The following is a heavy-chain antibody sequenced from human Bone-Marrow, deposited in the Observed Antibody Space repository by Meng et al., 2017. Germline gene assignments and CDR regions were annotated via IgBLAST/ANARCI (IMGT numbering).Heavy chain of an antibody. D-gene: IGHD1-26*01. V-gene: IGHV4-34*01. J-gene: IGHJ4*02. CDR2: INHSGST. CDR3: ARVSSGSYYADY. Sequence: QLQLQESGSGLVKPSQTLSLTCAVYGGSFSGYYWSWIRQPPGKGLEWIGEINHSGSTNYNPSLKSRVTISVDTSKNQFSLKLSSVTAADTAVYYCARVSSGSYYADYWGQGTLVTVSS. CDR1: GGSFSGYY.